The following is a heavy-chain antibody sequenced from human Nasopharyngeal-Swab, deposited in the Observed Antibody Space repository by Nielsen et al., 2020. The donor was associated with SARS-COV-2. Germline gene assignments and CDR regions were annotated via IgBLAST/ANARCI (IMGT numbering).Heavy chain of an antibody. J-gene: IGHJ3*02. D-gene: IGHD5-12*01. V-gene: IGHV3-53*01. CDR1: GFIVSSSY. CDR3: AREVPYSGHDDAFDI. Sequence: GESLKISCAASGFIVSSSYMTWVRQAPGKGLDWVSTLHSGDGTYYADSVKGRFTISRDNAKNSLYLQMNSLRAEDTAVYYCAREVPYSGHDDAFDIWGQGTMVTVSA. CDR2: LHSGDGT.